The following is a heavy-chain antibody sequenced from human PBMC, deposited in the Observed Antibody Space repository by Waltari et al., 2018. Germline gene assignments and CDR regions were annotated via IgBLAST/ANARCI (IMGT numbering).Heavy chain of an antibody. V-gene: IGHV4-34*01. CDR3: ARGRWERTFDI. J-gene: IGHJ3*02. D-gene: IGHD1-26*01. CDR2: INHSGST. CDR1: GGSFSGYY. Sequence: QVQLQQWGAGLLKPSETLSLTCAVYGGSFSGYYWSWIRQPPGKGLEWIGEINHSGSTNYKPSLKRRVTISVDTSKNQFSLKLSYVTAADTAVYYCARGRWERTFDIWGQGTMVTVSS.